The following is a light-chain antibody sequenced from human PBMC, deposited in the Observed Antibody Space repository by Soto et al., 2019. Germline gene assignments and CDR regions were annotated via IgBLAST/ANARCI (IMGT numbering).Light chain of an antibody. J-gene: IGLJ2*01. CDR3: SSYTSSSPRV. CDR2: DVS. V-gene: IGLV2-14*01. Sequence: QSALTQPASVSGSPGQSITISCTGTSSDVGGYNYVSWYQQHPGKAPKFMIYDVSNRPSGVSNRFSGSKSGNTASLTISGLQAEDEADYYCSSYTSSSPRVFGGGTKLTVL. CDR1: SSDVGGYNY.